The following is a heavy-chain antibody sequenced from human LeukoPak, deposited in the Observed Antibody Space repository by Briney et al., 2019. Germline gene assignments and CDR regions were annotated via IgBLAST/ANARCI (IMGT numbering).Heavy chain of an antibody. J-gene: IGHJ5*02. CDR1: GGSISSYY. V-gene: IGHV4-59*01. CDR3: ARAGIAAAVKFDP. Sequence: PSETLSLTCTVSGGSISSYYRSWIRQPPGKGLEWIGYIYYSGSTNYNPSLKSRVTISVDTSKNQFSLKLSSVTAADTAVYYCARAGIAAAVKFDPWGQGTLVTVSP. CDR2: IYYSGST. D-gene: IGHD6-13*01.